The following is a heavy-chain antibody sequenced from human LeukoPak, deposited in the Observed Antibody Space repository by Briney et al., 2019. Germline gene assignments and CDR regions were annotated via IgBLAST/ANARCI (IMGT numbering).Heavy chain of an antibody. CDR1: GGTFSSYA. CDR3: ARETWSGYTTNWFDP. D-gene: IGHD3-3*01. J-gene: IGHJ5*02. CDR2: IIPIFGTA. V-gene: IGHV1-69*13. Sequence: ASVKVSCKASGGTFSSYAISWVRQAPGQGLEWMGGIIPIFGTANYAQKFQGRVTITADESTSTAYMELSSLRSEDTAVYYCARETWSGYTTNWFDPWGQGTLVTVSS.